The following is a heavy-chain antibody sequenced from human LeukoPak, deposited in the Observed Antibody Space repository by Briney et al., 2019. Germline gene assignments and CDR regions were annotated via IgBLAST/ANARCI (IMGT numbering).Heavy chain of an antibody. J-gene: IGHJ4*02. CDR3: ASYAHYYDSSGQSDY. CDR2: ISSSSSDI. V-gene: IGHV3-21*01. Sequence: PGGSLRLSCAASGFTFSSYSMNWVRQAPGKGLEWVSSISSSSSDIYYADSVKGRFTISRDNAKNSLYLQMNSLRAEDTAVYYCASYAHYYDSSGQSDYWGQGTLVTVSS. D-gene: IGHD3-22*01. CDR1: GFTFSSYS.